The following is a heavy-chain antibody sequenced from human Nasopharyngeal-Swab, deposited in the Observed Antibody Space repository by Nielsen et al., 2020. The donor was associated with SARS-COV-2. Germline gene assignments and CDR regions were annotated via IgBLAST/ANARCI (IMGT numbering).Heavy chain of an antibody. CDR2: IYYIGST. V-gene: IGHV4-59*01. Sequence: SETLSLTCTVSGGSISSYYWSWIRQPPGKGLEWIGYIYYIGSTNYNPSLKSRVTISVDTSKNQFSLKLSSVTAADTAVYYCARVRRDTIFVVVIIGTFDYWGQGTLVTVSS. CDR1: GGSISSYY. CDR3: ARVRRDTIFVVVIIGTFDY. J-gene: IGHJ4*02. D-gene: IGHD3-3*01.